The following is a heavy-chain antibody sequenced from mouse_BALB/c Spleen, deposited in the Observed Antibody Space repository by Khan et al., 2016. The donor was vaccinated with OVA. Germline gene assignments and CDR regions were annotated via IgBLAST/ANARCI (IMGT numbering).Heavy chain of an antibody. CDR1: GFTFTDYY. CDR3: TRDRGKDDRYAAY. D-gene: IGHD2-14*01. CDR2: IRNKANGYTT. V-gene: IGHV7-3*02. Sequence: DVMLVESGGGLVQPGGSLRLSCATSGFTFTDYYMSWVRQPPGKALEWLGFIRNKANGYTTESSASLKGRFTISRDNSQCILYLQMNTLRAEDSATYYCTRDRGKDDRYAAYWGQGTLVTVSA. J-gene: IGHJ3*01.